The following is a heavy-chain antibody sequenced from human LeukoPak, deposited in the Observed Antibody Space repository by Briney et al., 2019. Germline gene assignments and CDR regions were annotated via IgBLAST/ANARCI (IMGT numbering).Heavy chain of an antibody. CDR2: INTNSGGT. V-gene: IGHV1-2*02. CDR3: ARDHIHPAAFDY. J-gene: IGHJ4*02. D-gene: IGHD6-25*01. CDR1: GYTFTGYY. Sequence: GSVSVSCMESGYTFTGYYMHWVRQAPGEGGEWMGWINTNSGGTNYAQTFKGRDTITRETTTSTAYMEKSRVRSDGTGVYKSARDHIHPAAFDYWGQGTLVTVSS.